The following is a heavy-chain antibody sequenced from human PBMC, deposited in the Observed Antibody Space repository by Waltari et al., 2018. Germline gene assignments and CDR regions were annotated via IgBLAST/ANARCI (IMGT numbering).Heavy chain of an antibody. J-gene: IGHJ4*02. CDR2: IKQDGSEK. Sequence: EVQLVESGGGLVQPGGSLRLSCAASGFTFSSYWMSWVRQAPGKGLEWVANIKQDGSEKYYADSVKGRFTISRDNSKNTLYLQMNSLRAEDTAVYYCARDLGRYCSSTSCPPRYWGQGTLVTVSS. V-gene: IGHV3-7*01. D-gene: IGHD2-2*01. CDR1: GFTFSSYW. CDR3: ARDLGRYCSSTSCPPRY.